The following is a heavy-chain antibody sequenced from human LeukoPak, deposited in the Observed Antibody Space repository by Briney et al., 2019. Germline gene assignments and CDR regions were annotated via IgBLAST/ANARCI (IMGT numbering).Heavy chain of an antibody. CDR3: AKGRSQLDY. D-gene: IGHD5-24*01. CDR2: ISYDGSNK. CDR1: GFTFSSYG. Sequence: WGSLRLSCAASGFTFSSYGMHWVRQAPGKGLEWVAVISYDGSNKYYADSVKGRFTISRDNSKNTLYLQMNSLRAEDTAVYYCAKGRSQLDYWGQGTLVTVSS. J-gene: IGHJ4*02. V-gene: IGHV3-30*18.